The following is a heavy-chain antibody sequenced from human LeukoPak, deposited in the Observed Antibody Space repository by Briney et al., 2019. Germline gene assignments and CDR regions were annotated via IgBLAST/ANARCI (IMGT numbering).Heavy chain of an antibody. J-gene: IGHJ4*02. D-gene: IGHD2-2*01. Sequence: GGSLRLSCAGSGFTFNNYAMSWVRQTPRKGLEWVSTISIGGDGTYYADPVKGRFTMSRDNSKTTLYLQMSSLRAEDTAVYYCVRAAPRDCSSTSCSLFDNWGQGILVTVSS. V-gene: IGHV3-23*01. CDR2: ISIGGDGT. CDR1: GFTFNNYA. CDR3: VRAAPRDCSSTSCSLFDN.